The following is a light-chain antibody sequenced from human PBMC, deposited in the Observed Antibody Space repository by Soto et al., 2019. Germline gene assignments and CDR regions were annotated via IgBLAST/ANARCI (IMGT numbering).Light chain of an antibody. V-gene: IGLV2-14*01. CDR3: NSQRSSGTRV. CDR2: EVS. J-gene: IGLJ1*01. CDR1: SSDVGGYKH. Sequence: QSVLTQPASVSGSPGQSITISCTGTSSDVGGYKHVSWYQHHPGKAPNLMIYEVSNRPSGVSNRFSGSKSGYTASLTISGLQAEDEADYSCNSQRSSGTRVFGTGTKGTVL.